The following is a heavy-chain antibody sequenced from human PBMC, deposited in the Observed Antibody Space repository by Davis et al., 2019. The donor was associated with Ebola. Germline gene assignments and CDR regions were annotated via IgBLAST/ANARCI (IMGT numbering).Heavy chain of an antibody. J-gene: IGHJ3*02. CDR3: ARLYYYGSGYAFDI. CDR2: INSDGSST. D-gene: IGHD3-10*01. Sequence: GESLKISCAASGFTFSSYWMHWVRQAPGKGLVWVSRINSDGSSTSYADSVKGRFTISRDNAKNTLYLQMNSLRAKDTAVYYCARLYYYGSGYAFDIWGQGTMVTVSS. CDR1: GFTFSSYW. V-gene: IGHV3-74*01.